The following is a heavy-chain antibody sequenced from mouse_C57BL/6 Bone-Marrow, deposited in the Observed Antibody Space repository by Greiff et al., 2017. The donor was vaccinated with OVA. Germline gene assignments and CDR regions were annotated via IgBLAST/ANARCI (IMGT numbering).Heavy chain of an antibody. Sequence: VQLQQSGTVLARPGASVKMSCKTSGYTFTSYWMHWVKQRPGQGLEWRGAIYPGNSDTSYNQKFKGKAKLTAVTSASTAYMELSSLTNEDSAVYYCNYYGSSYDWYFDVWGTGTTVTVSS. CDR1: GYTFTSYW. CDR2: IYPGNSDT. D-gene: IGHD1-1*01. CDR3: NYYGSSYDWYFDV. V-gene: IGHV1-5*01. J-gene: IGHJ1*03.